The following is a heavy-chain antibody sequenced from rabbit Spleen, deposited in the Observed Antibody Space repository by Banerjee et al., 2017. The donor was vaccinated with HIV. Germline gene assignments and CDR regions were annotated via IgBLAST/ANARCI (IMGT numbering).Heavy chain of an antibody. V-gene: IGHV1S45*01. CDR2: IDTGSSGFT. Sequence: QEQLEESGGGLVQPGASLTLTCKGSGLDFSARYWRCWVRQAPGKGLEWIVCIDTGSSGFTYFASWAKGRFTISKTSSTTVTLQMTSLTAADTATYFCARDLTGVIGWNFGWWGPGTLVTVS. J-gene: IGHJ6*01. CDR1: GLDFSARYW. D-gene: IGHD2-1*01. CDR3: ARDLTGVIGWNFGW.